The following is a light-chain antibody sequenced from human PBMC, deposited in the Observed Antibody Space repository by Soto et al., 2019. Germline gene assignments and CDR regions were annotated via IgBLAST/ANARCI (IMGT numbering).Light chain of an antibody. Sequence: EIVLTQSPGTLSLSPGERATLSCRASQSLGGRKLAWYQQKPGQPPRLLIHAASTRVTGIPDRFSGSGSGTDFTLTISRLEPEDFAVYFCELYGGSPLSFGPGTKVDVK. CDR1: QSLGGRK. J-gene: IGKJ3*01. CDR3: ELYGGSPLS. V-gene: IGKV3-20*01. CDR2: AAS.